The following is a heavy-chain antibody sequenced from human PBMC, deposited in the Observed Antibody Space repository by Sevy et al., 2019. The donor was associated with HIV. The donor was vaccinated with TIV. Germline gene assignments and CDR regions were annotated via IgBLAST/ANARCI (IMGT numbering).Heavy chain of an antibody. J-gene: IGHJ6*02. V-gene: IGHV4-34*01. CDR1: GGSFSGYY. Sequence: SESLSLTCAVHGGSFSGYYWNWIRQPPGKGLEWIGEINHSGSTNYNPSLKSRVTISVDTSKNQFSLKLSSVTVADTAVYYCARDFLDDFWSGYHYGMDVWGQGTTVTVSS. CDR3: ARDFLDDFWSGYHYGMDV. D-gene: IGHD3-3*01. CDR2: INHSGST.